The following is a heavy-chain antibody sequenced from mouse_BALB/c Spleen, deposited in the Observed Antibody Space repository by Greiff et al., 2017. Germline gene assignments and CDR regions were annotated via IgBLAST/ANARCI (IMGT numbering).Heavy chain of an antibody. CDR2: INPSNGGT. CDR3: TRRYGNLYYFDY. Sequence: QVQLQQSGAELVKPGASVKLSCKASGYTFTSYYMYWVKQRPGQGLEWIGEINPSNGGTNFNEKFKSKATLTVDKSSSTAYMQLSSLTSEDSAVYYCTRRYGNLYYFDYWGQGTTLTVSS. CDR1: GYTFTSYY. D-gene: IGHD2-10*02. V-gene: IGHV1S81*02. J-gene: IGHJ2*01.